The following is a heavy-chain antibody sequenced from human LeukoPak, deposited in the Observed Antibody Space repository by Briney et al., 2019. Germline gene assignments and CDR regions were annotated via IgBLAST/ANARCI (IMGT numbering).Heavy chain of an antibody. V-gene: IGHV3-53*01. J-gene: IGHJ4*02. CDR2: IYSGGTT. CDR3: ARDLYRIVVVPHYFDY. CDR1: GFTVSGNY. D-gene: IGHD3-22*01. Sequence: GGSLRLSCAVSGFTVSGNYMSWVRQAPGKGLEWVSLIYSGGTTYYADSVKGRFTISRDNSKNTLYLQMNSLRAEDTAVYYYARDLYRIVVVPHYFDYWGQGTLVTVSS.